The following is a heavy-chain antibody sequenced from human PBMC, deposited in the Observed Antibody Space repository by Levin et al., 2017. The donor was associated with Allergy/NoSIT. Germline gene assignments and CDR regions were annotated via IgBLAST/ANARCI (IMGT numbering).Heavy chain of an antibody. Sequence: GGSLRLSCKASEYTFSDYYIHWVRQAPGLGLEWMGWINPDSGGTDYAHNYQGRVTMTRDTSINTAYMELTNLRSDDTAVYFCAREGLFCSSTTCPFDNWGQGTQVTVSS. V-gene: IGHV1-2*02. J-gene: IGHJ4*02. CDR1: EYTFSDYY. CDR3: AREGLFCSSTTCPFDN. D-gene: IGHD2-2*01. CDR2: INPDSGGT.